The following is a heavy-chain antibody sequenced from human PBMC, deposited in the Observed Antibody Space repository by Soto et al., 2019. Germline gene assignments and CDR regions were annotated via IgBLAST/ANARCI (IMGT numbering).Heavy chain of an antibody. J-gene: IGHJ6*02. CDR1: GFTFRSSS. Sequence: GGSLRLSCAASGFTFRSSSMNWVLQAPGKGLEWVSYISSSSSTIYYADSVKGRFTISRDNAKNSLYLQMNSLRDQDTAVYYCARDLLVPDAKNGPLYYYYYGMDVWAQGTTVPVYS. CDR3: ARDLLVPDAKNGPLYYYYYGMDV. CDR2: ISSSSSTI. V-gene: IGHV3-48*02. D-gene: IGHD2-2*01.